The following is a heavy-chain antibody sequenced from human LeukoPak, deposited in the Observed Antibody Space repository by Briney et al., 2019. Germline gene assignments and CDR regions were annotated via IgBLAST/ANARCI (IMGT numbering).Heavy chain of an antibody. Sequence: SETLSLTCTVSGGSISSGGHYWSWIRQPAGKGLEYLGRISSTGSTNYNPSLRSRATISADTSKNQFSLKLSSVTAADTAVYYCATHCSSTSCSPGAFDIWGQGTMVTVSS. J-gene: IGHJ3*02. V-gene: IGHV4-61*02. CDR2: ISSTGST. D-gene: IGHD2-2*01. CDR1: GGSISSGGHY. CDR3: ATHCSSTSCSPGAFDI.